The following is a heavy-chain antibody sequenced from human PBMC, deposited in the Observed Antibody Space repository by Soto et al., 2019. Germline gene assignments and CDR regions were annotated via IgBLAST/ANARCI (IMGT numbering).Heavy chain of an antibody. D-gene: IGHD6-19*01. V-gene: IGHV4-34*01. CDR1: GGSFSGYY. CDR2: INHSGST. CDR3: ARWRARAVAGKPYYYYYGMDV. J-gene: IGHJ6*02. Sequence: KPSETLSLTCAVYGGSFSGYYWSWIRQPPGKGLEWIGEINHSGSTNYNPSLKSRVTISVDTSKNQFSLKLSSVTAADTAVYYCARWRARAVAGKPYYYYYGMDVWGQGTTVTVSS.